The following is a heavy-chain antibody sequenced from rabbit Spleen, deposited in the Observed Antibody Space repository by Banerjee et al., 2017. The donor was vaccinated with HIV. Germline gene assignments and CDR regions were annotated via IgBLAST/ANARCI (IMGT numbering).Heavy chain of an antibody. V-gene: IGHV1S21*01. Sequence: ESGGGLVQPGGSLTLSCKASGIDLSTYGVTWVRQAPGKGLEWIGTIYGSDDRTHYANWVNGRFAISKISTTVDLKMTSLTTEDTAMYFCARVGDYISFNIWGPGTLVTVS. D-gene: IGHD4-1*01. J-gene: IGHJ4*02. CDR3: ARVGDYISFNI. CDR2: IYGSDDRT. CDR1: GIDLSTYG.